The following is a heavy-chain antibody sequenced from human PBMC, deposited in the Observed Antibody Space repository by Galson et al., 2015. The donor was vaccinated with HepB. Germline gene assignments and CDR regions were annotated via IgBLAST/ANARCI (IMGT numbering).Heavy chain of an antibody. Sequence: SVKVSCKASGDTFSSYAINWVRQAPGQGLEWMGRIIPVIGIPNYAQKFQDRVTVTADKSTSTLYMKLDSLRYEDTAVYYCARDYYGRQRASWWSLYYRGMDVWGQGTMVTVSS. J-gene: IGHJ6*02. D-gene: IGHD3-10*01. CDR2: IIPVIGIP. CDR3: ARDYYGRQRASWWSLYYRGMDV. CDR1: GDTFSSYA. V-gene: IGHV1-69*04.